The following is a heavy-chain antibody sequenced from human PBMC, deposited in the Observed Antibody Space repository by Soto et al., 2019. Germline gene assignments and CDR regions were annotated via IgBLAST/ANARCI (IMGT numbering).Heavy chain of an antibody. J-gene: IGHJ2*01. CDR2: ISAYSGNT. V-gene: IGHV1-18*04. CDR1: CYTFTSYG. CDR3: ARGPYYYDSSGYYYYPDWYFDL. Sequence: SAKVSFKASCYTFTSYGIRWVRQAPVQGLEWMGWISAYSGNTNYAQKLQGRVTMTTDTSTSTAYMELRSLRSDDTAVYYCARGPYYYDSSGYYYYPDWYFDLWGLGTLVTVYS. D-gene: IGHD3-22*01.